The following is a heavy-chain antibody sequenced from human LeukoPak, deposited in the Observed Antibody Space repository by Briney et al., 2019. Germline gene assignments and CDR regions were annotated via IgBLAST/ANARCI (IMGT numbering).Heavy chain of an antibody. D-gene: IGHD3-22*01. CDR1: GYTFTSYG. V-gene: IGHV1-18*01. J-gene: IGHJ4*02. CDR2: ISAYNGNT. Sequence: ASVKVSCKASGYTFTSYGISWVRQAPGQGLEWMGWISAYNGNTNYAQKLQGRVTMTTDTSTSTAYMELRSLRSDDTAVYYCARDNDYYDSSASFDYWGQGTLVTVSS. CDR3: ARDNDYYDSSASFDY.